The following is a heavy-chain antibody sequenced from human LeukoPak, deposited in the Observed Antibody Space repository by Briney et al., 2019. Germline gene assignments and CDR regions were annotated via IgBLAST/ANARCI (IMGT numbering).Heavy chain of an antibody. D-gene: IGHD3-3*01. CDR1: GYTLTSYD. V-gene: IGHV1-8*01. CDR3: ARVPPSYDFWSGYPSEVVFDY. J-gene: IGHJ4*02. CDR2: MNSNRGST. Sequence: ASVKVSCKGSGYTLTSYDIHWVRQATGQGLEWMGWMNSNRGSTRYAQEFQGRVTMTRSTSISTADMELSSLRSENTAVYYCARVPPSYDFWSGYPSEVVFDYWGQGTLVTVSS.